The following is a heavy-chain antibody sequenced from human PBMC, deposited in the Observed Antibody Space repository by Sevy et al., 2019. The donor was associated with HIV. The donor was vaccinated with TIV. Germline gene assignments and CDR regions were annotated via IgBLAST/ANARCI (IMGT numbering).Heavy chain of an antibody. D-gene: IGHD2-21*01. CDR3: AREVSTKPHDY. Sequence: GVALRLSCEASGFTFSKYSMSWVRQAPGKGLEWVSTFSFGCGRINYADSVKGRFTISRDDSKNTLYLQMSSLRAEDTAVYYCAREVSTKPHDYWAPGPLVIVSS. CDR2: FSFGCGRI. V-gene: IGHV3-23*01. CDR1: GFTFSKYS. J-gene: IGHJ4*02.